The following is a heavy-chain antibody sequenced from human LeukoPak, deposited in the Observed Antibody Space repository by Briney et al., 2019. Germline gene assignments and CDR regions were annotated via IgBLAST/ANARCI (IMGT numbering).Heavy chain of an antibody. V-gene: IGHV3-23*01. CDR3: AKRASGSGTSLYYFDY. CDR1: GFTFSSYA. Sequence: GGSLRLSCAASGFTFSSYAMSWVRQAPGKGLEWVSVISNSGGSTFYADSVKGRFTISRDNSKNTLYLQMSSLRAEDTAVYYCAKRASGSGTSLYYFDYWGQGTLVTVSS. J-gene: IGHJ4*02. CDR2: ISNSGGST. D-gene: IGHD3-10*01.